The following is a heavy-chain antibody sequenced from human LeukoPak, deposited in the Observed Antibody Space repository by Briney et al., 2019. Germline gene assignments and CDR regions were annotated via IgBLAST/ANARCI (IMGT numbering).Heavy chain of an antibody. J-gene: IGHJ6*02. CDR2: ISSSSSTI. CDR1: GFIFSNYG. CDR3: AREMFWRIYYYGMDV. V-gene: IGHV3-48*01. D-gene: IGHD3-3*01. Sequence: QPGGSLRLSCAASGFIFSNYGMSWVRQAPGKGLEWVSYISSSSSTIYYADSVKGRFTISRDNAKNSLYLQMNSLRAEDTAVYYCAREMFWRIYYYGMDVWGQGTTVTVSS.